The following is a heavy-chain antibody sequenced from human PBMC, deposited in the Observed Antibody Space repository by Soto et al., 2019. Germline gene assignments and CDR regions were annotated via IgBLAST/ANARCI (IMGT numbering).Heavy chain of an antibody. Sequence: QVQLQESGPGLVKPSETLSLTCTVSGGSISSYYWSWIRQPPGKGLEWIGYIYYSGSTNYNPSLKSRVTISVDTSKNQFSLKLSSVTAADTAVYYCARVSERSMTTVTTPPHLYYYYMDVWGKGTTVTVSS. J-gene: IGHJ6*03. V-gene: IGHV4-59*01. CDR1: GGSISSYY. CDR2: IYYSGST. D-gene: IGHD4-4*01. CDR3: ARVSERSMTTVTTPPHLYYYYMDV.